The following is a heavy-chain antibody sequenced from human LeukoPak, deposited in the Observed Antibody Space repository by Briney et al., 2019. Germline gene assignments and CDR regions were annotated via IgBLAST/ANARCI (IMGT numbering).Heavy chain of an antibody. CDR1: GYTFTSYY. CDR2: INASGGST. CDR3: ATVRDIVVGGGPYYFDY. J-gene: IGHJ4*02. V-gene: IGHV1-46*01. Sequence: GASVKVSCKASGYTFTSYYIHWVRQAPGQGLEWMGIINASGGSTTYAQKFQGRVTMTRDTSITTAYMELSSLKSDDTAVYYCATVRDIVVGGGPYYFDYWGQGTLVTVS. D-gene: IGHD2-15*01.